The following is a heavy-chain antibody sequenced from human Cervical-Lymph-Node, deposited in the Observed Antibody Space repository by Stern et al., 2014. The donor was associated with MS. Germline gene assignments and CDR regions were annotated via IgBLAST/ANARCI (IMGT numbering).Heavy chain of an antibody. J-gene: IGHJ4*02. CDR1: GDSINSGDFH. CDR3: ARMKTGLRENRGFDF. V-gene: IGHV4-30-4*01. D-gene: IGHD4-17*01. Sequence: QVQLQESGPGLVKPSETLSLTCTVSGDSINSGDFHWSWVRQAPGQGLEWIGYIYNSGRNYNNPSLKSRVTMSIDTSTNQFSLNLTSVTAADTALYYCARMKTGLRENRGFDFWGQGTQVTVSS. CDR2: IYNSGRN.